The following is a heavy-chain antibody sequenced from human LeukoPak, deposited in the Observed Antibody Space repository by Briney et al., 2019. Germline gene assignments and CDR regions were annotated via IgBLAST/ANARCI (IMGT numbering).Heavy chain of an antibody. CDR2: ISSSSTYI. D-gene: IGHD6-13*01. CDR1: GFTFSNYR. J-gene: IGHJ4*02. Sequence: PGGSLRLSCAASGFTFSNYRMNWVRQAPGKGLEWVSSISSSSTYIHFADSVKGRFTISRDNAKNSLYLQMNSLRAEDTAVYYCARFIAAPYYFDYWGRGTLVTVSS. CDR3: ARFIAAPYYFDY. V-gene: IGHV3-21*01.